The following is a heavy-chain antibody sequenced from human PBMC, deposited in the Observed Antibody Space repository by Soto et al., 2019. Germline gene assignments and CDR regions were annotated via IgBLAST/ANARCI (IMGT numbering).Heavy chain of an antibody. V-gene: IGHV4-59*08. Sequence: QVQLQESGPGLVKPSETLSLTCTVSGGSITNYYCSWFRQPPGKGLEWIGYINYDGYSAYNLSLKRRVPLSMDTSTTQFSLMLESVTATDTAVYDCARHGFGPLHGHVAVWGQWTTVIVSS. CDR1: GGSITNYY. CDR3: ARHGFGPLHGHVAV. J-gene: IGHJ6*02. D-gene: IGHD3-10*01. CDR2: INYDGYS.